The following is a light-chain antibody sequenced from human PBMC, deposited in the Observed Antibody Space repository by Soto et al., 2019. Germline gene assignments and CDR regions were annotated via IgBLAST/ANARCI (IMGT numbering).Light chain of an antibody. J-gene: IGLJ1*01. CDR2: EVV. V-gene: IGLV2-8*01. Sequence: QSVLTQSPSASGSPGQSVTISCTGTKNDIGVYDFVSWYQHHPGKAPRLIIYEVVQRPSGVPDRFSGSKSGNTASLTVSGLQAEDEADYYCCSYAGNSLYVFGTGTKVTVL. CDR1: KNDIGVYDF. CDR3: CSYAGNSLYV.